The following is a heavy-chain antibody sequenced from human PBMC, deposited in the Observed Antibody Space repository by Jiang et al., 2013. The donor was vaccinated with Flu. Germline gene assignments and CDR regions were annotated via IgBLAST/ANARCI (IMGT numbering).Heavy chain of an antibody. Sequence: QSGSELKKPGASVKVSCKASAYSFTKYSLTWVRQAPGQGLEWMGWIHTQTGNPTYAQDFTGRFVLSLDTSVSTAYLQISSLKTEDTAIYYCARLDGSDRDFWGQGTQVTVSS. D-gene: IGHD6-25*01. CDR3: ARLDGSDRDF. CDR2: IHTQTGNP. J-gene: IGHJ4*02. V-gene: IGHV7-4-1*02. CDR1: AYSFTKYS.